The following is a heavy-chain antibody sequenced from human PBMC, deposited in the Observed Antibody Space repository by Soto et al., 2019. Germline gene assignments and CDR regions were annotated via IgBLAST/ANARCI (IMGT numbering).Heavy chain of an antibody. D-gene: IGHD6-13*01. CDR1: GSTFTSYY. V-gene: IGHV1-46*01. Sequence: ASVKVSCKASGSTFTSYYMHWVRQAPGQGLEWMGIINPGGGSTSYAQKFQGRVTTTRDTSTSTVYMELSSLRSEDTAVYYCARPRIAAAGTLLDYYYYYGMDVWGQGTTVTVSS. J-gene: IGHJ6*02. CDR3: ARPRIAAAGTLLDYYYYYGMDV. CDR2: INPGGGST.